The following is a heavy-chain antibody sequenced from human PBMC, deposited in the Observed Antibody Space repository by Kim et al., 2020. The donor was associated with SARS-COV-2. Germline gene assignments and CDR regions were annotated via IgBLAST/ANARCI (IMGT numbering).Heavy chain of an antibody. CDR1: GGTFSSYA. Sequence: SVKVSCKASGGTFSSYAISWVRQAPGQGLEWMGGIIPIFGTANYAQKFQGRVTITADESTSTAYMELSSLRSEDTAVYYCARALQFGGTVTTPFGYWGQGTLVTVSS. CDR3: ARALQFGGTVTTPFGY. CDR2: IIPIFGTA. J-gene: IGHJ4*02. V-gene: IGHV1-69*13. D-gene: IGHD4-4*01.